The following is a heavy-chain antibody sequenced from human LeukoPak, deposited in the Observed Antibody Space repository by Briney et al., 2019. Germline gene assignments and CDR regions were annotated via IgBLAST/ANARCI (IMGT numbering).Heavy chain of an antibody. Sequence: GGSLRLSCAASGFTFSDYSMAWLRQAPGKGLEWVSYITDSGNNMYYADSVKGRFTISRDNAMNSLYLQMNSLRAGDSAVYYCARDSSSGYYYWFDPWGQGTLVIVSS. CDR2: ITDSGNNM. V-gene: IGHV3-11*01. CDR1: GFTFSDYS. J-gene: IGHJ5*02. CDR3: ARDSSSGYYYWFDP. D-gene: IGHD3-22*01.